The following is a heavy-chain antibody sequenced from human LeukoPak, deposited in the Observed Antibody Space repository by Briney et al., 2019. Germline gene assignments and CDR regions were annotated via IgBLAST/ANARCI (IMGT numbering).Heavy chain of an antibody. CDR3: ARDQRSSGWYWGYYFDY. CDR2: IYTSGST. Sequence: PSETLSLTCTVSGGSISSYYWSWIRQPAGKGLEWIGRIYTSGSTNYNPSLKSRITMSVDTSKNQFSLKLSSVTAEDTAVYYCARDQRSSGWYWGYYFDYWGQGTLVTVSS. CDR1: GGSISSYY. V-gene: IGHV4-4*07. J-gene: IGHJ4*02. D-gene: IGHD6-19*01.